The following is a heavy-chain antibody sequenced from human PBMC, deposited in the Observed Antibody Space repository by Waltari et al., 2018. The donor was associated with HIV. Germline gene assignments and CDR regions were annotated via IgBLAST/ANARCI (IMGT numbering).Heavy chain of an antibody. CDR1: GYTFSDYA. J-gene: IGHJ5*01. CDR3: ARGGEKFSSSWFNF. CDR2: LNTCNGYT. V-gene: IGHV1-3*04. D-gene: IGHD6-6*01. Sequence: QVQLVQSGAEVKKPGASVKVSCEASGYTFSDYAIHWVRQAPGQRLEWMGWLNTCNGYTRSSQRFQDRITMTRDTSAGTAYMELSSLTSEDTAVYFCARGGEKFSSSWFNFWGQGTLVTVSS.